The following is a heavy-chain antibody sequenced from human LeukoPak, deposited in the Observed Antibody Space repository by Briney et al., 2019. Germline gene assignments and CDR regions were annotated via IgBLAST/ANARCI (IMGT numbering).Heavy chain of an antibody. CDR1: GGSFSGYY. V-gene: IGHV4-34*01. Sequence: NPSETLSLTCAVYGGSFSGYYWSWIRQPPGKGLEWIGEINHSGSTNYNPSLKSRVTISVDTSKNQFSLKLSSVTAADTAVYYCARSWLPTGGYYYYMDVWGKGTTVTVSS. CDR3: ARSWLPTGGYYYYMDV. CDR2: INHSGST. J-gene: IGHJ6*03. D-gene: IGHD6-19*01.